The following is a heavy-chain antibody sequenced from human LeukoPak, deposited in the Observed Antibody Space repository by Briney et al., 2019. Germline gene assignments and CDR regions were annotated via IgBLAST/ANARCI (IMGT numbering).Heavy chain of an antibody. CDR3: AREGSRVWFDP. CDR1: GYPFTNYG. V-gene: IGHV1-18*04. CDR2: ISAHSGNT. Sequence: ASVKVSCKASGYPFTNYGIDWVRQAPGQGLEWMGWISAHSGNTNYAQKLQGRVTMTTDTSTSTGYMELRSLRSDDTAVYYCAREGSRVWFDPWGQGTQVTVSS. J-gene: IGHJ5*02.